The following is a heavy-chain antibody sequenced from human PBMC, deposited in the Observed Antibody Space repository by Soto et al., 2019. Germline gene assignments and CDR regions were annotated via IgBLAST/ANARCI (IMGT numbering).Heavy chain of an antibody. D-gene: IGHD1-20*01. J-gene: IGHJ4*02. V-gene: IGHV4-39*01. CDR3: ARQITFPYYFDY. CDR2: IYYSGST. CDR1: GGSISSSSYY. Sequence: PSETLSLTCTVSGGSISSSSYYWGWIRQPPGKGLEWIGSIYYSGSTYYNPSLKSRVTISVDTSKNQFSLKLSSVTAADTAVYFCARQITFPYYFDYWGQGSLVTVSS.